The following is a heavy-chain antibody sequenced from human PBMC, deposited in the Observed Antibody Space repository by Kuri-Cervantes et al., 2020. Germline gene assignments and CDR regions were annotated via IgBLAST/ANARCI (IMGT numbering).Heavy chain of an antibody. D-gene: IGHD3-10*01. J-gene: IGHJ4*02. V-gene: IGHV4-59*01. CDR3: ARSAYGAGSYNY. CDR1: GCSISSYY. Sequence: GSLRLSCTVSGCSISSYYWNWIRQPPGKGLEWFRYIYYSGSTNYNPSLKSRVTISVDTSKNQFSLKLSSVAAADAAVYYCARSAYGAGSYNYWGQGTLVTVSS. CDR2: IYYSGST.